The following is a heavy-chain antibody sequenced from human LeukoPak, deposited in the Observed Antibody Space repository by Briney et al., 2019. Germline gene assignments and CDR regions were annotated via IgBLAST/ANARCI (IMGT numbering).Heavy chain of an antibody. CDR2: INSDGSST. Sequence: GGSLRLSCAASGFTFSSYWMHWVRQAPGKGLVWVSRINSDGSSTSYADSVKGRFTISRDNAKNTLHLQMNSLRAEDTAVYYCATTYYYDSPFDYWGQGTLVTVSS. D-gene: IGHD3-22*01. CDR1: GFTFSSYW. CDR3: ATTYYYDSPFDY. J-gene: IGHJ4*02. V-gene: IGHV3-74*01.